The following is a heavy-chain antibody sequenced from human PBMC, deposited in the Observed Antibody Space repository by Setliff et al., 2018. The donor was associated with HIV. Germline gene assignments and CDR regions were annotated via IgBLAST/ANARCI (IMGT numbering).Heavy chain of an antibody. Sequence: SVKVSCKASGGNFRSYGISWVRQAPGQGLEWMGGIIPMSGVPKYAQKFQGRVTITADKSTSTAYMELSSLRSEDTAVYYCARNPEMAALNYFYYYMEVWGKGTTVTVSS. CDR2: IIPMSGVP. J-gene: IGHJ6*03. V-gene: IGHV1-69*10. D-gene: IGHD6-19*01. CDR1: GGNFRSYG. CDR3: ARNPEMAALNYFYYYMEV.